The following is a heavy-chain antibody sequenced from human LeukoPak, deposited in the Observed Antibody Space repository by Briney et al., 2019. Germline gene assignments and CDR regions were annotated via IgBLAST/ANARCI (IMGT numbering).Heavy chain of an antibody. J-gene: IGHJ3*02. V-gene: IGHV5-51*01. CDR2: IYPGDSDT. D-gene: IGHD1-26*01. CDR3: ASPKVGAMEGDDAFDI. Sequence: GESLKISCKGSGYSFTSYWIGWVRQMPGKGLEWMGIIYPGDSDTRYRPSFQGQVTISADKSISTAYLQWSSLKASDTAMYYCASPKVGAMEGDDAFDIWGQGTMVTVSS. CDR1: GYSFTSYW.